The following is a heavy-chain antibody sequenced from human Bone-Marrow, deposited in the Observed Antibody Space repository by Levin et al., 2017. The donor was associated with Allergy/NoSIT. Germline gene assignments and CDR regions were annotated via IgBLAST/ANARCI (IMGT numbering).Heavy chain of an antibody. J-gene: IGHJ6*03. V-gene: IGHV3-33*01. CDR1: GFTFSSYG. Sequence: GGSLRLSCAASGFTFSSYGMHWVRQAPGKGLEWVAVIWYDGSNKYYADSVKGRFTISRDSSKNTLYLQMNSLRAEDTAVYYCARDPTVTTFGYDYYYMDVWGKGTTVTVSS. D-gene: IGHD3-16*01. CDR2: IWYDGSNK. CDR3: ARDPTVTTFGYDYYYMDV.